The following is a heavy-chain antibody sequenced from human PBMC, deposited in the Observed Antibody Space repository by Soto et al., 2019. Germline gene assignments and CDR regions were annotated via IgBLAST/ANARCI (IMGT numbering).Heavy chain of an antibody. J-gene: IGHJ5*02. V-gene: IGHV3-30-3*01. CDR1: GFTFSTYY. D-gene: IGHD3-10*01. CDR2: ISYYGTNK. CDR3: GPVSMVRGVTFRFDP. Sequence: SLRQSYRTSGFTFSTYYLHGLRQAPGMGLEWVAVISYYGTNKYYADSVKGRFTISRDNSESTLYLQMNSLRAEDTAVYYCGPVSMVRGVTFRFDPWGQGTLVTVSS.